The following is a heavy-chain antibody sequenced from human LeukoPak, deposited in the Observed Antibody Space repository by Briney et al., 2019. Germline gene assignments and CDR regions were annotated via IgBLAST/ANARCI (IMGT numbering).Heavy chain of an antibody. CDR3: ARVYYQDSGSSYRHLDS. V-gene: IGHV3-7*01. Sequence: GGSLRLSCAASGFSFSKYCMTWVRHVPGKGLEWVASIKFDGSEKEFVDSVRGRFTISRDNAENSLFLQMNSLRVEDTAVYYCARVYYQDSGSSYRHLDSWGREPWSPSPQ. CDR1: GFSFSKYC. J-gene: IGHJ4*02. CDR2: IKFDGSEK. D-gene: IGHD3-22*01.